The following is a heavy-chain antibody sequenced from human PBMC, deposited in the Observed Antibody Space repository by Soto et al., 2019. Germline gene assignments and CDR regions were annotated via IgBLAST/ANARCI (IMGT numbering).Heavy chain of an antibody. D-gene: IGHD5-12*01. J-gene: IGHJ4*02. Sequence: SETLSLTCAVYGGSFSGYYWSWIRQPPGKGLEWIGEINHSGSTNYNPSLKSRVTISVDTSKNQFSLKLSSVTAADTAVYYCARGRDGYNKRFDYWGQGTLVTVS. CDR3: ARGRDGYNKRFDY. CDR1: GGSFSGYY. CDR2: INHSGST. V-gene: IGHV4-34*01.